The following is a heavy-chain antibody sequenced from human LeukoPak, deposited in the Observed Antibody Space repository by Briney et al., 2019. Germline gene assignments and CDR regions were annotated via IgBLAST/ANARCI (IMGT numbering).Heavy chain of an antibody. CDR2: IYYSGST. V-gene: IGHV4-39*01. CDR1: GVSISSSSYY. J-gene: IGHJ5*02. Sequence: SETLSLTCTVSGVSISSSSYYWGWIRQPPGKGLEWIGSIYYSGSTYYNPSLKSRVTISVDTSKNQFSLKLSSVTAADTAVYYCATTSPPYDSWGQGTLVTVSS. CDR3: ATTSPPYDS. D-gene: IGHD3-3*01.